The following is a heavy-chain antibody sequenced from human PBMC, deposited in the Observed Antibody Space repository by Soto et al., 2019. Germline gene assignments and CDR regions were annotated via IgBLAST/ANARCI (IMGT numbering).Heavy chain of an antibody. CDR1: GDALISGGHY. CDR3: ARVDHRGYFAILTDY. V-gene: IGHV4-31*03. D-gene: IGHD3-9*01. Sequence: TLSLTCTVSGDALISGGHYFICIRQHPGKGLEWIGHIYDSVNTYYSPSLRSRVTISADMSKNQFSLNLRSVTAADTAVYYCARVDHRGYFAILTDYWGQGTLVTVSS. J-gene: IGHJ4*02. CDR2: IYDSVNT.